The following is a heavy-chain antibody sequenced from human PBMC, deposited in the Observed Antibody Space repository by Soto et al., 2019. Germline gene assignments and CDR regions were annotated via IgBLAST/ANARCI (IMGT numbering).Heavy chain of an antibody. CDR1: GYTFTSYA. CDR2: INAGNGNT. J-gene: IGHJ4*02. CDR3: ARGLLSWPFDY. V-gene: IGHV1-3*01. Sequence: QVQLVQSGAEVKKPGASVKVSCKASGYTFTSYAMHWVRQAPGQRLEWMGWINAGNGNTKYSQKFQGRVTITRDTSASTAYMELSRLRSEDTAVYYCARGLLSWPFDYWGQGTLVTVSS. D-gene: IGHD5-18*01.